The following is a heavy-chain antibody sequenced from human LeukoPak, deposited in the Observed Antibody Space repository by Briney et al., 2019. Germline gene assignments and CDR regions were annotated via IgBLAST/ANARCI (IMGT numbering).Heavy chain of an antibody. CDR1: GFTFSSYW. CDR2: INSDGSST. Sequence: GGSLRLSGAASGFTFSSYWMHWVRQAPGKGLVWVSRINSDGSSTSYADSVKGRFTISRDNAENTLYLQMNSLRAEDTAVYYCARGGYSYGSTPQYWGQGTLVTVSS. J-gene: IGHJ4*02. D-gene: IGHD5-18*01. V-gene: IGHV3-74*01. CDR3: ARGGYSYGSTPQY.